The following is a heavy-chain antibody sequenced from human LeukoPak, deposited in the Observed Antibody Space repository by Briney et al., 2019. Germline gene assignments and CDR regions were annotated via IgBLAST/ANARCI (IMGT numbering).Heavy chain of an antibody. CDR3: ARQGTDETSGYYAY. J-gene: IGHJ4*02. V-gene: IGHV3-66*04. D-gene: IGHD3-22*01. Sequence: GGSLILSCAASGFTVTTNYMSWVRQAPGKGLEWVSVMYISGNTKYADSVKGRFTISRDNSKNTLYLQMNSLRAEDTAVCYCARQGTDETSGYYAYWGQGTLVTVSS. CDR1: GFTVTTNY. CDR2: MYISGNT.